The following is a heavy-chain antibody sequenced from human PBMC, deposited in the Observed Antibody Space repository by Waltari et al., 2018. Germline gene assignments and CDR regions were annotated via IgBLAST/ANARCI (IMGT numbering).Heavy chain of an antibody. J-gene: IGHJ4*02. CDR1: GGSISSSSYY. CDR2: IYYSGIT. V-gene: IGHV4-39*01. D-gene: IGHD6-6*01. CDR3: ARRVAARPVDY. Sequence: QLQLQESGPGLVKPSETLSLTCTVSGGSISSSSYYWGWIRQPPGKGLEWIGSIYYSGITYYNPSLKSRVTISVDTSKNQFSLKLSSVTAADTAVYYCARRVAARPVDYWGQGTLVTVSS.